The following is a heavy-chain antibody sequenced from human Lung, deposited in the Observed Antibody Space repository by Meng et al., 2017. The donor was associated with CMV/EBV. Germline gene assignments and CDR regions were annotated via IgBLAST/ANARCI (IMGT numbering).Heavy chain of an antibody. Sequence: SETLSLTCTVSGGSISSSSYYWGWIRQPPGQGLEWIGSIYYSGNTYYKPSLQSRVTITADTSKSQFSLELSSVTAADTAVYYCASLPKMGIATTGPHWGQGTLVTVS. CDR2: IYYSGNT. V-gene: IGHV4-39*07. CDR1: GGSISSSSYY. CDR3: ASLPKMGIATTGPH. D-gene: IGHD6-13*01. J-gene: IGHJ4*02.